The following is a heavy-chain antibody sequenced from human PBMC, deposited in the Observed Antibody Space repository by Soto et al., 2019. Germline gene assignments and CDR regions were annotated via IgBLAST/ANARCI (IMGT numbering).Heavy chain of an antibody. V-gene: IGHV1-2*04. CDR3: AILGGERGYCSGGSCPFDY. D-gene: IGHD2-15*01. CDR2: INPNSGGT. J-gene: IGHJ4*02. Sequence: QVQLVQSGAEVKKPGASVKVSCKASGYTFTGYYMHWVRQAPGQGLEWMGWINPNSGGTNYAQKFQGWVTMTRDTSISTAYMELSRLRSDDTVVYYCAILGGERGYCSGGSCPFDYWGQGTLVTVSS. CDR1: GYTFTGYY.